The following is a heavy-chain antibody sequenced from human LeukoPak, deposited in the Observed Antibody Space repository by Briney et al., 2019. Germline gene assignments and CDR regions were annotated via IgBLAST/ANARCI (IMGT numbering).Heavy chain of an antibody. CDR3: AKAGRATSYYFDY. CDR1: GFTFSSYS. V-gene: IGHV3-21*04. CDR2: ISSSSSYI. J-gene: IGHJ4*02. Sequence: GGSLRLSCAASGFTFSSYSMDWVRRAPGKGLEWVSSISSSSSYIYYADSVKGRFTISRDNAKNSLYLQMNSLRAEDTAVYYCAKAGRATSYYFDYWGQGTLVTVSS. D-gene: IGHD1-1*01.